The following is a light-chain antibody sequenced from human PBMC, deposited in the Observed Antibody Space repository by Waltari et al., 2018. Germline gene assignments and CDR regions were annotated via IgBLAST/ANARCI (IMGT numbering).Light chain of an antibody. CDR3: MQTTHWPRT. CDR1: QSLVFSDGKTY. CDR2: KVS. V-gene: IGKV2-30*01. Sequence: DAVMTQSPPSLPVSLGQPASISCKPSQSLVFSDGKTYLHWFRQRPGQSPRRLIYKVSNRDSGVPDRFSGSGSGTDFTLKISRVEAEDVGVYYCMQTTHWPRTFGQGTKVEIK. J-gene: IGKJ1*01.